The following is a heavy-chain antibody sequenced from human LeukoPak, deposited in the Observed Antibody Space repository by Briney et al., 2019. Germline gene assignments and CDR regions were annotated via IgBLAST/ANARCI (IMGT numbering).Heavy chain of an antibody. J-gene: IGHJ3*02. CDR2: IKQDGSEK. D-gene: IGHD6-19*01. Sequence: PGGSLRLSCAASGFTFSDYWMSWVRQAPGKGLEWVANIKQDGSEKYYVDSVKGRFTISRDNAKNSLYLQMNCLRAEDTAVYYCARDFRAVAGRGAFDIWGQGTMVTVSS. CDR1: GFTFSDYW. CDR3: ARDFRAVAGRGAFDI. V-gene: IGHV3-7*01.